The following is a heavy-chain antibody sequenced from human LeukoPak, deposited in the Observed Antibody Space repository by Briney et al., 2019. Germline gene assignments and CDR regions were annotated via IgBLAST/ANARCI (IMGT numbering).Heavy chain of an antibody. V-gene: IGHV3-30-3*01. Sequence: GSLRLSCSASGFTFSGPSIHWVRQAPGKGLEWVAVISYDGSNKYYADSVKGRFTISRDNSKNTLYLQMNSLRAEDTAVYCCARDLGEGADYYDSSGGDYWGQGTLVTVSS. J-gene: IGHJ4*02. D-gene: IGHD3-22*01. CDR3: ARDLGEGADYYDSSGGDY. CDR1: GFTFSGPS. CDR2: ISYDGSNK.